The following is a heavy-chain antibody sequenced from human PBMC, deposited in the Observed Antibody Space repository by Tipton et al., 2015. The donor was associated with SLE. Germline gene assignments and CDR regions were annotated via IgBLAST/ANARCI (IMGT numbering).Heavy chain of an antibody. D-gene: IGHD5-18*01. CDR1: GGSISSGGYY. V-gene: IGHV4-31*03. Sequence: TLSLTCTVSGGSISSGGYYWSWIRQHPEKGLEWIGYIYYSGSTYYNPSLKSRVTISVDTSKNQFSLKLSSVTAADTAVYYCARDYSYDAFDIWGQGTMVTVSS. J-gene: IGHJ3*02. CDR2: IYYSGST. CDR3: ARDYSYDAFDI.